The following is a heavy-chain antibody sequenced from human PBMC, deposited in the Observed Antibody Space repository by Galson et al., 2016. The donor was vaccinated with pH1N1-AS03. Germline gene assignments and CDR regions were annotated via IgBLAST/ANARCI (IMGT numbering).Heavy chain of an antibody. CDR3: ARHIGTAAGFFYYGMDV. CDR1: GFSLNTGGMC. V-gene: IGHV2-70*20. J-gene: IGHJ6*02. D-gene: IGHD1-14*01. CDR2: IDWDDGK. Sequence: PALVKPTQTLTLACTFSGFSLNTGGMCVSWVRQPPGKALEWLGLIDWDDGKYYNSSLENRLTISKDTSKNQVVLTMTNMDPVDTATYYCARHIGTAAGFFYYGMDVWGQGTTVTVSS.